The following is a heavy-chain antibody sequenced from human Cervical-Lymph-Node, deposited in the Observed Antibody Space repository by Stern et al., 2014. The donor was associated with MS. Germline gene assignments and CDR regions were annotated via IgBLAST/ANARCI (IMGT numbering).Heavy chain of an antibody. CDR2: IYYSGST. D-gene: IGHD6-19*01. V-gene: IGHV4-59*01. J-gene: IGHJ4*02. Sequence: QVQLVESGPGLVKPSETLSLTCTVSGGSISSYYWSWIRQPPGKGLAWIGYIYYSGSTNYNPSLKSRVTISVDTSKNQFSLKLSSVTAADTAVYYCAREVYSSGPSDYWGQGTLVTVSS. CDR3: AREVYSSGPSDY. CDR1: GGSISSYY.